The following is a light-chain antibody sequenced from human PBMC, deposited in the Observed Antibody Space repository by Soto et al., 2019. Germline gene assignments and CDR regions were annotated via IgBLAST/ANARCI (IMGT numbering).Light chain of an antibody. CDR2: KES. CDR3: QHYNSYSEA. V-gene: IGKV1-5*03. J-gene: IGKJ1*01. CDR1: QSISSW. Sequence: DLQMTQSPSTLSASVGDSVTITCRASQSISSWLAWYQQKTGKAPKILIYKESSLKSGVPSRLSGSGSGTEFTLTISSLQPDDFATYYCQHYNSYSEACGQGTKVDIK.